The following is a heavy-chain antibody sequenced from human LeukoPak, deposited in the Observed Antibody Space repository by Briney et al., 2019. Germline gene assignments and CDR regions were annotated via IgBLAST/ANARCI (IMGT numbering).Heavy chain of an antibody. J-gene: IGHJ6*02. D-gene: IGHD6-19*01. CDR1: GGSISSYY. CDR3: ASLAVATPYYYYGMDV. Sequence: SETLSLTCTVSGGSISSYYWSWIRQPPGKGLEWIGYIYYSGSTNYNPSLKSRVTISVDTSKNQSSLKLSSVTAADTAGYYCASLAVATPYYYYGMDVWGQGTTVTVSS. CDR2: IYYSGST. V-gene: IGHV4-59*01.